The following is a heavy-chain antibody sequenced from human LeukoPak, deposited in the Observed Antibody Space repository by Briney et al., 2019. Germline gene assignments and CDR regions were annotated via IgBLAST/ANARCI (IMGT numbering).Heavy chain of an antibody. V-gene: IGHV3-23*01. D-gene: IGHD4-17*01. J-gene: IGHJ4*02. CDR3: ATSTVTTYYFDY. Sequence: GGSLRLSCAASGFTFRTYAMTWVRQAPGKGLEWVSGISGSGGYIYSADSPKGLFTISRDNSKNTVYLQMNSLRAEDTAVYHCATSTVTTYYFDYWGQGTLVTVSS. CDR1: GFTFRTYA. CDR2: ISGSGGYI.